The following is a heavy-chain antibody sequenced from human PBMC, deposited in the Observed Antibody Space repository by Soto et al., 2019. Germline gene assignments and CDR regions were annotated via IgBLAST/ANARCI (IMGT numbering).Heavy chain of an antibody. V-gene: IGHV4-30-4*01. Sequence: QVLLQESGPGLVKPSQTLSLTCAVSGGSISSDDYYWSWVRQSPGEGLEWIGNTHYSGRTHYNTSLESRLTISIDTSKKRFSLTLSSVSAADTAVYYCARELTNSPGYFDDWGQGTLVTVSS. CDR3: ARELTNSPGYFDD. CDR1: GGSISSDDYY. CDR2: THYSGRT. J-gene: IGHJ4*02. D-gene: IGHD1-1*01.